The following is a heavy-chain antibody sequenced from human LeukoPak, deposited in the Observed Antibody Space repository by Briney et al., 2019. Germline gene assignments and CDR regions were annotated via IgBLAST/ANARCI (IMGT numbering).Heavy chain of an antibody. CDR1: GFTFSSYS. CDR3: ARVSTWSGYYPTVLGYFDY. V-gene: IGHV3-21*04. CDR2: ISGSSYYI. D-gene: IGHD3-3*01. J-gene: IGHJ4*02. Sequence: GGSLRLSCAASGFTFSSYSMNWVRQAPGKGLEWVSSISGSSYYIYYADSVKGRFTISRDNAKNSLYLHMNSLRAEDTAVYYCARVSTWSGYYPTVLGYFDYWGQGTLVTVSS.